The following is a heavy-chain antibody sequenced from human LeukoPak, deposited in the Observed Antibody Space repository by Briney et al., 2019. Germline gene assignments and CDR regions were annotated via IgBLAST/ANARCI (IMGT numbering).Heavy chain of an antibody. CDR2: IYPGDSDT. Sequence: GESLKISCKGSGYSFTSYWIGWVRQMPGKGLEWMGIIYPGDSDTRYSPSFQGQVTISADKSISTAYLQWSSLKASDTAMYYCARSGDSSSWYGGEGFDYWGQGTLVTVSS. D-gene: IGHD6-13*01. J-gene: IGHJ4*02. CDR1: GYSFTSYW. CDR3: ARSGDSSSWYGGEGFDY. V-gene: IGHV5-51*01.